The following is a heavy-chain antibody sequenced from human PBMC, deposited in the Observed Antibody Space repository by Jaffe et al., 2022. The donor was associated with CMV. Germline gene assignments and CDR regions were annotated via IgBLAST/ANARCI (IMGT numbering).Heavy chain of an antibody. V-gene: IGHV4-59*01. CDR1: GGSIKSYY. CDR3: AREAIEAAVTLDY. J-gene: IGHJ4*02. D-gene: IGHD6-13*01. CDR2: VFDTRSP. Sequence: QVQLQESGPELVKPSETLSLTCTVSGGSIKSYYWNWIRQSPGKGLEWIGYVFDTRSPSYNPSLRSRATISIDTSKNQFSLKLTSVTAADTAVYYCAREAIEAAVTLDYWGQGTLVTVSS.